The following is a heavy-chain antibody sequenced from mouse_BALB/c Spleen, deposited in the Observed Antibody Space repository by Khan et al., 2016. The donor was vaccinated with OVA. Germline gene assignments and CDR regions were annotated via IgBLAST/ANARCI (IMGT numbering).Heavy chain of an antibody. CDR3: AGVGAAYYRDDGGAMDY. J-gene: IGHJ4*01. Sequence: QIQLVQSGPELKKPGETVRISCKASGYTFTTAGIQWVQKMPGKGLKWIGWINTHSGVPKYAEDFKGRFAFSLENSVSTAYLQITNLKTEDTTTYFYAGVGAAYYRDDGGAMDYWGQGTLVTVS. CDR1: GYTFTTAG. V-gene: IGHV9-4*02. D-gene: IGHD2-14*01. CDR2: INTHSGVP.